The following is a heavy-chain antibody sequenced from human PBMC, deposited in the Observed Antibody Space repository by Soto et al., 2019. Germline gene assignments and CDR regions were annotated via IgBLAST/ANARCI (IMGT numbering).Heavy chain of an antibody. CDR1: GDPVSSGSYY. Sequence: QVQLQESGPGLVQPSQTLSLTCSVSGDPVSSGSYYWTWVRQHPVKGLEWIGYIYHTGSTCYNPSLQSRLTMSIDTSKDEFSLHLYSVTAADTAVYFCAAKLGTTHYFDFWGQGSLVAVSS. J-gene: IGHJ4*02. CDR2: IYHTGST. V-gene: IGHV4-31*03. D-gene: IGHD7-27*01. CDR3: AAKLGTTHYFDF.